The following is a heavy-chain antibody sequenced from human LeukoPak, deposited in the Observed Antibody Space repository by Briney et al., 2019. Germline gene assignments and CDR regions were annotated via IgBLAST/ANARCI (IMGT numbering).Heavy chain of an antibody. D-gene: IGHD3-22*01. Sequence: GGSLRLSCAASGFTFSSFDMHWVRQPTGQGLEWVGRIKSKTDGGTTDYAAPVKGRFTISRDDSKNTLYLQMNSLKTEDTAVYYCTPDYYDSSGYRPWGQGTLVTVSS. CDR1: GFTFSSFD. V-gene: IGHV3-15*01. CDR3: TPDYYDSSGYRP. J-gene: IGHJ5*02. CDR2: IKSKTDGGTT.